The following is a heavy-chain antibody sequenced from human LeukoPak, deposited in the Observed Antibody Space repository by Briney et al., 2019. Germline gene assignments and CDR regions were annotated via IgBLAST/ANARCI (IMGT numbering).Heavy chain of an antibody. CDR1: GFTFRSYG. Sequence: GGSLRLACAASGFTFRSYGMHWVRQAPGKGLEGVTFVCDDGSIKNYADSVKGRFTISRDNYKSTMYLEMNRLRAEETAVYYCAKDLGTQSVHDAFDIWGQGTMVTVSS. CDR3: AKDLGTQSVHDAFDI. CDR2: VCDDGSIK. D-gene: IGHD3-16*01. J-gene: IGHJ3*02. V-gene: IGHV3-30*02.